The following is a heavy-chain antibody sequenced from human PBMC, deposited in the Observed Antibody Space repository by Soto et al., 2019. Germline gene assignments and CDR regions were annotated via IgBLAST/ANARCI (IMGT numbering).Heavy chain of an antibody. V-gene: IGHV4-39*01. CDR2: IYYSGRT. Sequence: PSETLSLTCTVSGGSISSSSYYWGWIRQPPGKGLEWIGSIYYSGRTYYNPSLKSRVTISVDTSKNQFSLKLSSVTAADTAVYYCARLGLELDYWGQGTLVTVSS. CDR3: ARLGLELDY. D-gene: IGHD1-1*01. J-gene: IGHJ4*02. CDR1: GGSISSSSYY.